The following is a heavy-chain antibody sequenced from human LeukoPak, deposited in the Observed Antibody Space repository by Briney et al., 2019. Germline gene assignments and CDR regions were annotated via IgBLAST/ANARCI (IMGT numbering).Heavy chain of an antibody. Sequence: SETLSLTCTVSGGSISGNYWSWIRQPPGKGLEYIGYIYYSGSTNYNPSLKSRVTMSVDTPKNQFSLKLSSVTAADTAVYYCAKFGAYYFDYWGQGTLVTVSS. CDR3: AKFGAYYFDY. D-gene: IGHD3-10*01. CDR2: IYYSGST. J-gene: IGHJ4*02. CDR1: GGSISGNY. V-gene: IGHV4-59*01.